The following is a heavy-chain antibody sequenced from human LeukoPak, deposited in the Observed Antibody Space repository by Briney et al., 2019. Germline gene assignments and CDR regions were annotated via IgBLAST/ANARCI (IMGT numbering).Heavy chain of an antibody. V-gene: IGHV3-15*01. D-gene: IGHD4-17*01. Sequence: GGSLRLSCAASGFTFSNAWVSWVRQAPGKGLEWVGRIKSKTDGGTTDYAAPVKGRFTISRDDSKNTLYLQMNSLKTEDTAVYYCAREAVTRNYFDYWGQGTLVTVSS. CDR2: IKSKTDGGTT. J-gene: IGHJ4*02. CDR3: AREAVTRNYFDY. CDR1: GFTFSNAW.